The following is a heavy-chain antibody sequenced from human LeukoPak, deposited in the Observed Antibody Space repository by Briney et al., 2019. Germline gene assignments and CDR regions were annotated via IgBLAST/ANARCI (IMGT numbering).Heavy chain of an antibody. D-gene: IGHD3-10*01. J-gene: IGHJ4*02. CDR3: ARGGLYGDDVFDC. CDR1: GFTFSSYE. CDR2: ISGSGRNM. V-gene: IGHV3-48*03. Sequence: GGSLRLSCAASGFTFSSYEMNWVRQAPGKGLEWVSYISGSGRNMSYADSVKGRFTISRDNAKNSLYLQMNSLRVEDTAVYHCARGGLYGDDVFDCWGQGTLVTVSS.